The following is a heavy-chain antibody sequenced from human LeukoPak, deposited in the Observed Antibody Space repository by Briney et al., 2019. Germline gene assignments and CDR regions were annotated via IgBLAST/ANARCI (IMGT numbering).Heavy chain of an antibody. D-gene: IGHD3-9*01. CDR2: ISTYNGNT. Sequence: ASVKVSCKASGYTFTSFGISWVRQAPGQGLEWMGWISTYNGNTNYAQKLQGRATMTTDTSTSTAYMELRSLRSDDTAVYYCVRVNNYDILSSFDYWGQGALVTVSS. J-gene: IGHJ4*02. CDR1: GYTFTSFG. V-gene: IGHV1-18*01. CDR3: VRVNNYDILSSFDY.